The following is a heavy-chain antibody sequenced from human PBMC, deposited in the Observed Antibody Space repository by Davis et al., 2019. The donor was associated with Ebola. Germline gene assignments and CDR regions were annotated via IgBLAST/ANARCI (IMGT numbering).Heavy chain of an antibody. CDR3: AREPDSSGSIDY. D-gene: IGHD3-22*01. CDR1: GGTFSSYA. CDR2: IIPIFGTA. V-gene: IGHV1-69*13. Sequence: SVKVSCKASGGTFSSYAISWVRQAPGQGLEWMGGIIPIFGTANYAQKFQGRVTITADESTSTAYMELSSLRSEDTAVYYCAREPDSSGSIDYWGQGTLVTVSS. J-gene: IGHJ4*02.